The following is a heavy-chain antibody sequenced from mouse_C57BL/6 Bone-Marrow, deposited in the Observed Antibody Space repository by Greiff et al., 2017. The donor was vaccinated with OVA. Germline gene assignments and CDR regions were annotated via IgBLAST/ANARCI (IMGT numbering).Heavy chain of an antibody. V-gene: IGHV5-4*01. CDR2: ISDGGSYT. Sequence: EVQLVESGGGLVKPGGSLKLSCAASGFTFSSYAMSWVRQTPEKRLEWVATISDGGSYTYYPDNVKGRFTISRDNAKNNLYLQMSHLKSEDTAMYYCARDPYDGYHLYYFDYWGQGTTLTVSS. CDR1: GFTFSSYA. D-gene: IGHD2-3*01. CDR3: ARDPYDGYHLYYFDY. J-gene: IGHJ2*01.